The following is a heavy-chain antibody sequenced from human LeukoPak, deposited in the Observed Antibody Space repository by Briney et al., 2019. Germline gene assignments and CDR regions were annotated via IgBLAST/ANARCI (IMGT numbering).Heavy chain of an antibody. CDR3: ARGPSRHYYDSSGRENFDY. V-gene: IGHV1-69*13. Sequence: SVKVSCKASGGTFISYAISWVRQAPGQGLEWMGGIIPIFGTANYAQKFRGRVTITADESTSTAYMELSSLRSEDTAVYYCARGPSRHYYDSSGRENFDYWGQGTLVTVSS. CDR1: GGTFISYA. D-gene: IGHD3-22*01. J-gene: IGHJ4*02. CDR2: IIPIFGTA.